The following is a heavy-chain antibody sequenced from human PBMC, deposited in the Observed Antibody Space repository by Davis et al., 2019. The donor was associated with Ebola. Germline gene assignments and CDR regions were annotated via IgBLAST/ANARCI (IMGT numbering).Heavy chain of an antibody. CDR1: GFTFRNYW. CDR2: IKQDGGER. CDR3: ARVREYGMDV. Sequence: GESLKISCVASGFTFRNYWMSWVRQAPGKGLEWVANIKQDGGERYYVDSVKGRFTISRDNAKNTLYLQMNSLRAEDTAVYYCARVREYGMDVWGQGTTVTVSS. D-gene: IGHD3-10*01. V-gene: IGHV3-7*03. J-gene: IGHJ6*02.